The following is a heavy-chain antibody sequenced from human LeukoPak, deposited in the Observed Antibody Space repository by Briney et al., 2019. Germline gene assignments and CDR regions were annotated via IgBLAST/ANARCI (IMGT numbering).Heavy chain of an antibody. CDR1: GFNFSNYG. V-gene: IGHV3-23*01. CDR2: ITGRGGST. Sequence: PGGSLRLSCAASGFNFSNYGMNWVRQAPGKGLEWVSGITGRGGSTYYADSVKGRFTISRDNAKNSLYLQMNSLRAEDTAVYYFAREGNYCSGTYYRGYYFDYWGQGTLVTVSS. D-gene: IGHD3-10*01. J-gene: IGHJ4*02. CDR3: AREGNYCSGTYYRGYYFDY.